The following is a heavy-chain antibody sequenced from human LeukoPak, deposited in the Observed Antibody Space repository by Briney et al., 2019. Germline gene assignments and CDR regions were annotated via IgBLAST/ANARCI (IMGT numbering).Heavy chain of an antibody. V-gene: IGHV3-30*18. CDR2: ISFDGSTK. CDR3: AKDCYSSTCLDF. CDR1: GFTFSSTG. Sequence: GRSLRLSCVASGFTFSSTGMHWVRQAPGKGLEWVALISFDGSTKYYGDTVKGRFTISRDNSKNTLYLQMNSLRAEDMAVYYCAKDCYSSTCLDFWGQGTLVTVSS. D-gene: IGHD6-13*01. J-gene: IGHJ4*02.